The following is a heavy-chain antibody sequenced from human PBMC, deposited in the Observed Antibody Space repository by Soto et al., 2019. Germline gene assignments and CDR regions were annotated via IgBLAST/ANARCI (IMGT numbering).Heavy chain of an antibody. CDR1: GGTFSSYT. CDR3: ASVVVVAAIDAFAI. J-gene: IGHJ3*02. CDR2: IIPLLGIA. Sequence: QVQLVQSGAEVKKPGSSVKVSCRASGGTFSSYTISWVRRAPGQGLEWMGRIIPLLGIANYAQKFQGTVTITADKSRTTAYMELSSLRSEDTAVYYCASVVVVAAIDAFAIWGQGTMVTVSS. D-gene: IGHD2-15*01. V-gene: IGHV1-69*02.